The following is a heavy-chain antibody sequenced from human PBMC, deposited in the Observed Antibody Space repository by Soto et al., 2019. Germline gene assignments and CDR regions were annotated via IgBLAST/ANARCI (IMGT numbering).Heavy chain of an antibody. J-gene: IGHJ4*02. CDR2: IDPSDSQT. CDR3: ARQIYGSDTGPNFQYYFDS. V-gene: IGHV5-10-1*01. CDR1: GYSFAGYW. Sequence: GESLRISCKGSGYSFAGYWITWVRQKPGKGLEWMGRIDPSDSQTYYSPSFRGHVTISVTKSITTVFLQWSSLRASDTAMYYCARQIYGSDTGPNFQYYFDSWGQGTPVTVSS. D-gene: IGHD5-18*01.